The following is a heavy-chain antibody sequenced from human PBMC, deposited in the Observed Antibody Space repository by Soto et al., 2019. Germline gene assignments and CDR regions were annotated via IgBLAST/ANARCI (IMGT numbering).Heavy chain of an antibody. Sequence: EVQLVESGGGLVQPGGSWRPSGTALGFTFGNFGMTWVRQVPGKGLEWVARIKPDESEKKYADSVKGRFSISRDNAKNSMYLQMDSLRGEDTAVYYCVRGGSNYASWGQGTLVTVSS. CDR1: GFTFGNFG. V-gene: IGHV3-7*01. CDR3: VRGGSNYAS. D-gene: IGHD4-4*01. J-gene: IGHJ5*02. CDR2: IKPDESEK.